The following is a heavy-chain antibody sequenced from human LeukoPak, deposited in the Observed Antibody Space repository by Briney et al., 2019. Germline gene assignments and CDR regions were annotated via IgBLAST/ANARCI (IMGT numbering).Heavy chain of an antibody. Sequence: SETLSLTCTLSAGSFISSSHHWGWIRQSPGKGLEWIGTVYYGRTTYYNPSLDGRVTISLDTSANHFSLQLNSVTAADTAVYYCVRHDGRGGATMGAFDSWGQGSLVTVSS. J-gene: IGHJ5*01. CDR3: VRHDGRGGATMGAFDS. D-gene: IGHD5-12*01. CDR1: AGSFISSSHH. V-gene: IGHV4-39*01. CDR2: VYYGRTT.